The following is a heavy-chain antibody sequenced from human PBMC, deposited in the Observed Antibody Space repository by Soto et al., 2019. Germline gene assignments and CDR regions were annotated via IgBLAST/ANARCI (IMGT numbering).Heavy chain of an antibody. CDR3: AKVRMVRGVIPRGYFDY. V-gene: IGHV3-30*18. J-gene: IGHJ4*02. CDR1: GFTFSSYG. D-gene: IGHD3-10*01. Sequence: QVQLVESGGGVVQPGRSLRPSCAASGFTFSSYGMHWVRQAPGKGLEWVAVISYDGSNKYYADSVKGRFTISRDNSKNTLYLQMNSLRAEDTAVYYCAKVRMVRGVIPRGYFDYWGQGTLVTVSS. CDR2: ISYDGSNK.